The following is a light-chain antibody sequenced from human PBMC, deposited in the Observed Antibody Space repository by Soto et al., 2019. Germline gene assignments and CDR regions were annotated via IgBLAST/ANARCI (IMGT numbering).Light chain of an antibody. CDR1: QSVSSW. J-gene: IGKJ1*01. V-gene: IGKV1-5*03. CDR2: KAS. Sequence: DLQMTQSPSTLSASVGDRVTITCRASQSVSSWVAWYQQKPGKAPNLLITKASTLESGVPSRFSGSGTGTEVTLSINSLQPDDFATYYCQQYKSFLGTFGQGTKVEIK. CDR3: QQYKSFLGT.